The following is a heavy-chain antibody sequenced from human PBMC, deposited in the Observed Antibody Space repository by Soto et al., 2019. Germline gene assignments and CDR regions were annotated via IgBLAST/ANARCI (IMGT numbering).Heavy chain of an antibody. CDR1: GFTFSNAW. CDR2: IKSKTDGGTT. D-gene: IGHD3-10*01. J-gene: IGHJ4*02. CDR3: TTAMVRGVIILRTIDY. Sequence: PGGSLRLSCAASGFTFSNAWMSWVRQAPGKGLEWVGHIKSKTDGGTTDYAAPVKGRFTISRDDSKNTLYLQMNSLKTEDKAVYYCTTAMVRGVIILRTIDYWGQGTLVTVSS. V-gene: IGHV3-15*01.